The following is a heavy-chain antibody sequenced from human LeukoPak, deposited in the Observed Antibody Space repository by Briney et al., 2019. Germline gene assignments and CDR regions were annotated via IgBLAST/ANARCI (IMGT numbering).Heavy chain of an antibody. Sequence: PSETLSLTCTVSGGSISSHYWSWIRQPPGKGLEWIGYIYHNGSTNYNPSLKSRVTISVDTPKNQFSLKLSSVTAADTAVYYCARGGVRPDYWGQGTLVTVSS. CDR1: GGSISSHY. CDR3: ARGGVRPDY. CDR2: IYHNGST. J-gene: IGHJ4*02. V-gene: IGHV4-59*11. D-gene: IGHD3-10*01.